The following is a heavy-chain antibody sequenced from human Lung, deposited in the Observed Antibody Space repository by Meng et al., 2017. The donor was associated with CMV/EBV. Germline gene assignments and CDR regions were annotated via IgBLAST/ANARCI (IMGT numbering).Heavy chain of an antibody. CDR1: GDSVSSDSAA. J-gene: IGHJ4*02. Sequence: GDSVSSDSAAWTWIRQSPSRGLEWLGKTYYRSKWYNDYAESVKGRITIYADTPKNQFSLQLISVTPEDTAVYYCAGGGGYTSGWYDYWGQGTLVTVSS. CDR2: TYYRSKWYN. V-gene: IGHV6-1*01. D-gene: IGHD6-19*01. CDR3: AGGGGYTSGWYDY.